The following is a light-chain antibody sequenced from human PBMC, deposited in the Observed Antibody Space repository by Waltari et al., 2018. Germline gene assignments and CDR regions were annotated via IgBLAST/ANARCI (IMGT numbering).Light chain of an antibody. CDR3: MEGAQLYT. CDR2: KVS. CDR1: QSLAFSDGKTY. J-gene: IGKJ2*01. Sequence: DVVLTQSPLSLSVTLGESASVSCRSSQSLAFSDGKTYLNWFHQRPGQSPRRLIYKVSNRESGVPDRISGSGSGTDFALKISRVEAEDVGVYYCMEGAQLYTFGQGTKLEIK. V-gene: IGKV2-30*01.